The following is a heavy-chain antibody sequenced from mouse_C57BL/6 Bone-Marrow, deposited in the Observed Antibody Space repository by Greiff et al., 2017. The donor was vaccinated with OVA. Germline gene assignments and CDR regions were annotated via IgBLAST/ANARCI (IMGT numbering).Heavy chain of an antibody. Sequence: QVQLKQPGAELVKPGASVKLSCKASGYTFTSYWMQWVKQRPGQGLEWIGEIDPSDSYTNYNQKFKGKATLTADKSSSTAYMELRSLTSEDSAVYFCAREDYFDYWGQGTTLTVSS. CDR3: AREDYFDY. CDR2: IDPSDSYT. J-gene: IGHJ2*01. V-gene: IGHV1-50*01. CDR1: GYTFTSYW.